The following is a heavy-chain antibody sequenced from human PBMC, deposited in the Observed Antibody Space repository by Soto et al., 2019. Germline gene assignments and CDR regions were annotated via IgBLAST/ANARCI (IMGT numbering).Heavy chain of an antibody. CDR1: GGSFSGYY. CDR2: INHSGST. D-gene: IGHD5-12*01. J-gene: IGHJ4*02. V-gene: IGHV4-34*01. Sequence: QVQLQQWGAGLLKPSETLSLTCAVYGGSFSGYYWSWIRQPPGKGLEWIGEINHSGSTNYNPSLKSRVTISVDTSKNQFSLKLSSVTAADTAVYYCARGRGGYAGPKATSGKAYYFDYWGQGTLVTVSS. CDR3: ARGRGGYAGPKATSGKAYYFDY.